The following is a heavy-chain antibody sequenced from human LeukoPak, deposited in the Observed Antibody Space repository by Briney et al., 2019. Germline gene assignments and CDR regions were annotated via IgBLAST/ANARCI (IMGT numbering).Heavy chain of an antibody. Sequence: SETLSLTCTVSGGSVSSSIYYWSWIRQPPGKGLEWIGYIYYSGSTNHNSSLKSRATITVDTSKNQFSLRLTSVTAADTAVYYCARCARYCGGDCYPDGFDIWGQGTMVTVSS. CDR1: GGSVSSSIYY. CDR3: ARCARYCGGDCYPDGFDI. J-gene: IGHJ3*02. D-gene: IGHD2-21*02. CDR2: IYYSGST. V-gene: IGHV4-61*01.